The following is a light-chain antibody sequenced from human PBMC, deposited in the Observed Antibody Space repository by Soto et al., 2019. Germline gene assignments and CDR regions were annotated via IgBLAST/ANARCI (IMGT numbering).Light chain of an antibody. V-gene: IGKV1-12*01. CDR1: QGISSS. Sequence: DIPLAQSPSSVSASLGDGIGIXHLASQGISSSLARYQQKPGKAPKLLIYGTSTLQSGVPSRFSGSGSGTDFTLTISGLQPEDFATYYCQQANSFPRTFGQGTRLEIK. CDR2: GTS. J-gene: IGKJ5*01. CDR3: QQANSFPRT.